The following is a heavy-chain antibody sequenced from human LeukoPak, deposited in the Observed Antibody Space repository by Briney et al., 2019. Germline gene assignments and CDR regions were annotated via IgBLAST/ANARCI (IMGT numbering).Heavy chain of an antibody. CDR2: ISYDGSNK. V-gene: IGHV3-30-3*01. CDR3: AAPQGITMVRGAQFDY. Sequence: GGSLRLSCAASGFTFSSYAMHWVRQAPGKGLEWVAVISYDGSNKYYADSVKGRFTISRDNSKNTLYLQMNSLRAEDTAVYYCAAPQGITMVRGAQFDYWGQGTLVTVSS. CDR1: GFTFSSYA. J-gene: IGHJ4*02. D-gene: IGHD3-10*01.